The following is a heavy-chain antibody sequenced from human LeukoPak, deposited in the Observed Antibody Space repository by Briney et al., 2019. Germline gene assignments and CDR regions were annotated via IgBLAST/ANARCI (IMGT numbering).Heavy chain of an antibody. CDR3: AEGRVASGSYFDY. CDR2: ISYDRSDE. D-gene: IGHD1-26*01. V-gene: IGHV3-30*18. J-gene: IGHJ4*02. Sequence: GRSLRLSCAASGFTFSNYGMHWVRQAPGKGLEWVASISYDRSDEYNADSVKGRFTISRDNSKNTVYLQMNSLRAEDTAVYYCAEGRVASGSYFDYWGQGTLVTVSS. CDR1: GFTFSNYG.